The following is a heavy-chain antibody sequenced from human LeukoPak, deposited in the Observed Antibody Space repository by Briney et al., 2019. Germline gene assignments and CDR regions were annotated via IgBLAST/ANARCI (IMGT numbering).Heavy chain of an antibody. D-gene: IGHD4-17*01. CDR1: GLTVSSNY. CDR3: AKASHYGDLNHYYYYGMDV. J-gene: IGHJ6*04. CDR2: IYAGGST. Sequence: GGSLRLSCAASGLTVSSNYMNWVRQAPGKGLEWVSLIYAGGSTYYSDSVRGRFTISRDNSKNTLYLQMNSLRAEDTAVYYCAKASHYGDLNHYYYYGMDVWGKGTTVTVSS. V-gene: IGHV3-53*01.